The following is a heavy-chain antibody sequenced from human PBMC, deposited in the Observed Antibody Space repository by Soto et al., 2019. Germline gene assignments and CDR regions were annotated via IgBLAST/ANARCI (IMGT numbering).Heavy chain of an antibody. D-gene: IGHD1-26*01. Sequence: SETLSLTCTVSGGSISSGGYYWSWIRQPPGKGLEWIGYISHSGSTYYNPSLKSRVTISVDKSKDQFSLKLSSVTAADTAVYHCARGGGYTLAFWGQGTPVTVSS. CDR2: ISHSGST. J-gene: IGHJ4*02. V-gene: IGHV4-30-2*01. CDR1: GGSISSGGYY. CDR3: ARGGGYTLAF.